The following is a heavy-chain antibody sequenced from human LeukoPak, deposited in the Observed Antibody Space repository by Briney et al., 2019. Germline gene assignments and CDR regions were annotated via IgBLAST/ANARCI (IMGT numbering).Heavy chain of an antibody. Sequence: GESLKISCKGSGYSFTSYWIGWVRQMPGKGREWRGIIYPGVSDTRYRPSFQGQVTISADKSISTAYLQWSSLKASDTAMYYCATPYPREYCSSTTCYFNYWGQGTLVTVSS. J-gene: IGHJ4*01. CDR3: ATPYPREYCSSTTCYFNY. D-gene: IGHD2-2*01. CDR2: IYPGVSDT. V-gene: IGHV5-51*01. CDR1: GYSFTSYW.